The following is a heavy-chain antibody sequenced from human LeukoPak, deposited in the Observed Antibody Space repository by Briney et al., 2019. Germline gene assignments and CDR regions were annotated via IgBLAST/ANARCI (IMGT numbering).Heavy chain of an antibody. CDR2: IYNRGST. J-gene: IGHJ4*02. V-gene: IGHV4-39*07. Sequence: PSETLSLTCSVSGGSISSSSNYWGWIRQPPGKGLEWIGNIYNRGSTYYNPSLKSRVTISVDTSKNQFSLNLSSVTAADTAVYYCARDAPYYYGSGSQKYYFEYWGQGTLVTVSS. D-gene: IGHD3-10*01. CDR3: ARDAPYYYGSGSQKYYFEY. CDR1: GGSISSSSNY.